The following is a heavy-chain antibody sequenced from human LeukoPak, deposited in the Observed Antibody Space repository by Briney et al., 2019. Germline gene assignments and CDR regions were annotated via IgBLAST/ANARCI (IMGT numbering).Heavy chain of an antibody. D-gene: IGHD1-26*01. CDR2: IIPIFGTA. CDR3: ARESGRIVGAGDAFDI. V-gene: IGHV1-69*13. Sequence: GASVKVSCKASGGTFSSYAISWVRQAPGQGLEWMGGIIPIFGTANYAQKFQGRVTITADESTSTAYMELSSLRSEDTAVYYCARESGRIVGAGDAFDIWGQGTMVTVSS. CDR1: GGTFSSYA. J-gene: IGHJ3*02.